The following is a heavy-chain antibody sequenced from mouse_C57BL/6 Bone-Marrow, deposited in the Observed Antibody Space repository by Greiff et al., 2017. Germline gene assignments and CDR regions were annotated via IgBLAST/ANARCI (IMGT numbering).Heavy chain of an antibody. D-gene: IGHD2-2*01. J-gene: IGHJ4*01. Sequence: QVQLQQSGAELVKPGASVKLSCKASGYTFTEYTITWVKQRSGQGLAWIGWFYPGRGSIKYNEKFKDKATLPADKSSSTVYMELRRLTSEDSAVYFSARHEEFFVGSRDYYAPDYWGQGTTVTVSS. CDR2: FYPGRGSI. CDR3: ARHEEFFVGSRDYYAPDY. V-gene: IGHV1-62-2*01. CDR1: GYTFTEYT.